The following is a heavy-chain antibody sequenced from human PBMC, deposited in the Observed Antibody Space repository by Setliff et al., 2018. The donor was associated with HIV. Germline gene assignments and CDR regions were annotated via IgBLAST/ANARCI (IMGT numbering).Heavy chain of an antibody. CDR3: ARGATYRSGWHFDY. V-gene: IGHV4-59*11. CDR2: IYNSGRT. CDR1: GVSISSHY. D-gene: IGHD6-19*01. Sequence: PSETLSLTCTVSGVSISSHYWSWIRQPPGKGLEWIGYIYNSGRTNYNPSLTSRVTISVDTSKNQFALKLTSVTAADTAVYYCARGATYRSGWHFDYWGQGTLVTVSS. J-gene: IGHJ4*02.